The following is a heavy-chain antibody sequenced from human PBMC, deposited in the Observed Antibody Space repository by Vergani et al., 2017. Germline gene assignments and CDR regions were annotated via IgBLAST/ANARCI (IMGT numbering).Heavy chain of an antibody. CDR1: TYSICRDYF. V-gene: IGHV4-38-2*02. D-gene: IGHD3-3*01. J-gene: IGHJ4*02. CDR2: IYHGGIT. Sequence: QVHLQESGPGLVKPSETLSLTSSVSTYSICRDYFWGWIRRSPGKGLEYIASIYHGGITYYNPPLRSRDTILIDTYENVISLRLTSVTAAETALYHCPRHGCSGNYYHLFDSRLQGTLVIVSS. CDR3: PRHGCSGNYYHLFDS.